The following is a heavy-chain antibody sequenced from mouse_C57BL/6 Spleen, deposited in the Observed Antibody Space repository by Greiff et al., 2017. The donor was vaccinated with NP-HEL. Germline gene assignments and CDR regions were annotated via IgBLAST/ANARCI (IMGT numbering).Heavy chain of an antibody. V-gene: IGHV1-82*01. CDR3: ATEDYDSFDY. CDR2: IYPGDGDT. CDR1: GYAFSSSW. J-gene: IGHJ2*01. D-gene: IGHD2-4*01. Sequence: QVQLKESGPELVKPGASVKISCKASGYAFSSSWMHWVKQRPGKGLEWIGRIYPGDGDTNYNGKFKGKATLTADKSSSTAYMQLSSLTSEDSAVYFCATEDYDSFDYWGQSTTLTVSS.